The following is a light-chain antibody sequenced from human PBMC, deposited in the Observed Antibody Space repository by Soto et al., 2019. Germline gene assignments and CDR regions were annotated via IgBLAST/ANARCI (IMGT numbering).Light chain of an antibody. Sequence: QSVLTQPPSVSGTPGQRVTISCSGSSSNIGSGSVNWYQQLPGTAPKLLIFNNNQWPSGVPDRFSGSKSGTSASLAISGLQSEDEADYYCTAWDDSLEGPVFGGGTKLTFL. CDR3: TAWDDSLEGPV. CDR1: SSNIGSGS. CDR2: NNN. J-gene: IGLJ2*01. V-gene: IGLV1-44*01.